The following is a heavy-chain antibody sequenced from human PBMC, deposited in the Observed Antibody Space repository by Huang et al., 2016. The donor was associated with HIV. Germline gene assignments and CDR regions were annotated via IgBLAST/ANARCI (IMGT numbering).Heavy chain of an antibody. J-gene: IGHJ3*02. CDR3: ARMFKYDSGGYWGNDAFDI. V-gene: IGHV4-34*02. Sequence: QVQLQQWGAELLKPSETLSLTCAVSGGSFSGHYWTWIRQPPGRGLEWIGGIRDSGSTTYNPSLKRRVTISGDTSQSQFSLKLNSVTAADTAIYYCARMFKYDSGGYWGNDAFDIWGQGTMVTVSS. CDR2: IRDSGST. CDR1: GGSFSGHY. D-gene: IGHD3-22*01.